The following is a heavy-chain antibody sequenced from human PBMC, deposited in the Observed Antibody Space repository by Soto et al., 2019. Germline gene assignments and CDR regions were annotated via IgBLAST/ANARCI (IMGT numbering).Heavy chain of an antibody. CDR3: ARARYDFWSGYPRSGDGMDV. CDR2: INHSGST. J-gene: IGHJ6*02. V-gene: IGHV4-34*01. D-gene: IGHD3-3*01. Sequence: QVQLQQWGAGLLKPSETLSLTCAVYGGSFSGYYWSWIRQPPGKGLEWIGEINHSGSTNYNPSLKSRVTISVDTSKNQFSLQLSSVTAADTAVYYCARARYDFWSGYPRSGDGMDVWGQGTTVTVSS. CDR1: GGSFSGYY.